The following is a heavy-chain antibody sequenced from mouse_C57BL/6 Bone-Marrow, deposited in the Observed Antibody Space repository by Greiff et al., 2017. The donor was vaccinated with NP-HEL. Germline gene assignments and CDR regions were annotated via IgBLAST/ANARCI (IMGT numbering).Heavy chain of an antibody. D-gene: IGHD1-1*01. CDR3: TYYYGSSYAMDY. V-gene: IGHV14-4*01. CDR2: IDPENGDT. CDR1: GFNIKDDY. J-gene: IGHJ4*01. Sequence: EVQLQQSGAELVRPGASVKLSCTASGFNIKDDYMPWVKQRPEQGLAWIGWIDPENGDTEYASKFQGKATITADTSSNTAYLQLSSLTSEDTAVYYCTYYYGSSYAMDYWGQGTSVTVSS.